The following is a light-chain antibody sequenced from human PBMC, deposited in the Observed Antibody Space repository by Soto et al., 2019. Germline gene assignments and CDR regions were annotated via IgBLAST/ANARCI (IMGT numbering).Light chain of an antibody. CDR1: QDISSW. Sequence: DIQMTQSPSSVSASVGDRVTITCRASQDISSWLAWYQHKPGKAPKLLIYGASTLQSGVPSRFSGGGYGTDFTLNISSLQPEDFATYYCQQANSLPLTFGGGTKVEIK. V-gene: IGKV1-12*01. CDR3: QQANSLPLT. CDR2: GAS. J-gene: IGKJ4*01.